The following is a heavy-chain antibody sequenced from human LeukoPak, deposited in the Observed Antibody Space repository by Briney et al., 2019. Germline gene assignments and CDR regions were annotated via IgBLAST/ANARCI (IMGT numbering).Heavy chain of an antibody. D-gene: IGHD1-1*01. V-gene: IGHV3-43*02. CDR2: ISGDGGST. CDR1: GFTFDDYA. J-gene: IGHJ4*02. Sequence: GGSLRLSRAASGFTFDDYAMHWVRHAPGKGLEGVTIISGDGGSTYYADSVKGRFTTSRDNSKNSLYLQMNSLRTEDTALYYCAKVASQTGTTSPFDYSDLGTLVTVSS. CDR3: AKVASQTGTTSPFDY.